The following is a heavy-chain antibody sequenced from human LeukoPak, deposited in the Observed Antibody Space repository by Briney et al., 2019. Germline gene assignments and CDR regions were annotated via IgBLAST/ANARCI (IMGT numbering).Heavy chain of an antibody. CDR3: AKGNGYSYGRYYFDY. J-gene: IGHJ4*02. CDR2: ISGSGGST. D-gene: IGHD5-18*01. V-gene: IGHV3-23*01. CDR1: GFTFSGYV. Sequence: PGGSLRLSCAASGFTFSGYVMSWVRQAPGKGLEWVSGISGSGGSTYYADSVKGRFTISRDNSKNTLSLQMNSLRTEDTAVYYCAKGNGYSYGRYYFDYWGQGTLVTVSS.